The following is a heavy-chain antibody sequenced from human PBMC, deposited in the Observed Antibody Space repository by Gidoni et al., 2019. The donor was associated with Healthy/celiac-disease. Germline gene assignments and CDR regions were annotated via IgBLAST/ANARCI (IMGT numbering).Heavy chain of an antibody. V-gene: IGHV1-18*04. CDR3: ARDPGLGYCSSTSCSDYYYYGMDV. D-gene: IGHD2-2*01. CDR1: GYTFTSYG. CDR2: ISAYNGNT. J-gene: IGHJ6*02. Sequence: QVQLVQSGAEVKKPGASVKVSCKASGYTFTSYGISWVRQAPGQGLEWMGWISAYNGNTNYAQKLQGRVTMTTDTSTSTAYMELRSLRSDDTAVYYCARDPGLGYCSSTSCSDYYYYGMDVWGQGTTVTVSS.